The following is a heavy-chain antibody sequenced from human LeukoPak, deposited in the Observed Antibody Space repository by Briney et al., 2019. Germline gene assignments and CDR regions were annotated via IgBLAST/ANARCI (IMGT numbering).Heavy chain of an antibody. CDR1: GGSISSYY. CDR2: IYTSGST. J-gene: IGHJ4*02. Sequence: SETLSLTCTVSGGSISSYYWSWIRQPAGKGLEWIGRIYTSGSTNYNPSLKSRVTISVDKSNNQFSLNLTSVTAADTAVYYCARDGNGSRAFDYWGQATLVTVFS. V-gene: IGHV4-4*07. CDR3: ARDGNGSRAFDY. D-gene: IGHD2-15*01.